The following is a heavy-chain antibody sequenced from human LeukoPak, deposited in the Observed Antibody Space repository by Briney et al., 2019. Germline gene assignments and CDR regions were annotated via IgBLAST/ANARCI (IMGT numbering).Heavy chain of an antibody. CDR1: GFTFSSYW. V-gene: IGHV3-74*01. Sequence: PGGSLRLSCAASGFTFSSYWMHWVRQAPGKGLVWVSRINSDGSSTSYADSVKGRFTISRDNAKNTLYLQMNSLRAEDTAVYYCARDTDFWSGHYTVLDYWGQRTLVTVSS. J-gene: IGHJ4*02. D-gene: IGHD3-3*01. CDR3: ARDTDFWSGHYTVLDY. CDR2: INSDGSST.